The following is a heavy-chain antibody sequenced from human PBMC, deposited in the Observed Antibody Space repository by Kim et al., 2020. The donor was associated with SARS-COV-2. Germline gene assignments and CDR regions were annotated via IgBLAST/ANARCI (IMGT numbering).Heavy chain of an antibody. Sequence: SETLSLTCTVSGGSISSRSYYWGWIRQPPGKGLEWIGSIYYSGSTYYNPSLESRVITSVETSKNQFSLRLSSVTAADTAVYYCARGKSSPDYSSSWSYNWFDPWGQGSLVTVSS. J-gene: IGHJ5*02. CDR1: GGSISSRSYY. CDR3: ARGKSSPDYSSSWSYNWFDP. CDR2: IYYSGST. V-gene: IGHV4-39*01. D-gene: IGHD6-13*01.